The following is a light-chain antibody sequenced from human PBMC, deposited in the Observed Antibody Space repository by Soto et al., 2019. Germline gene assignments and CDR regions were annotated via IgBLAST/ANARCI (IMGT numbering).Light chain of an antibody. CDR2: GAS. Sequence: IVLTHAPATLSLSPGERATLSCRASQIVSSDLAWYRQKPGQAPRLLIYGASNRAPGIPARFSGSGSGTDFTLTISSLEPEDFAVYYCQQRSNWPIAFGQGTRLENK. CDR1: QIVSSD. CDR3: QQRSNWPIA. V-gene: IGKV3-11*01. J-gene: IGKJ5*01.